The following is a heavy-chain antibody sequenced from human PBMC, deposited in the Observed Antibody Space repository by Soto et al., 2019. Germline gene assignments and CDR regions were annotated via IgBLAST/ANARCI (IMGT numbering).Heavy chain of an antibody. Sequence: VQLVESGGGLVQPGGSLRLSCAASGFTFSSYEMNWVRQAPGKGLEWMAVISYDGSNKYYADSVKGRFTISRDNSKNTLYLQMNSLRAEDTAVYYCAKDIVHGGYYYYGMDVWGQGTTVTVSS. CDR2: ISYDGSNK. D-gene: IGHD3-16*02. CDR3: AKDIVHGGYYYYGMDV. CDR1: GFTFSSYE. V-gene: IGHV3-30*18. J-gene: IGHJ6*02.